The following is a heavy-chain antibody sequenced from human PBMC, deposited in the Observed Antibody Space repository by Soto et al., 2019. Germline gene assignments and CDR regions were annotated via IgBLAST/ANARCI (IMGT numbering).Heavy chain of an antibody. CDR3: ARHGRGIVATMSYDY. J-gene: IGHJ4*02. CDR2: IYYSGST. CDR1: GGSISSYY. V-gene: IGHV4-59*08. Sequence: SETLSLTCTVSGGSISSYYWSWIRQPPGKGLEWIGYIYYSGSTNYNPSLKSRVTISVDTSKNQFSLKLSSVTAADTAVYYCARHGRGIVATMSYDYWGQGTLVTVSA. D-gene: IGHD5-12*01.